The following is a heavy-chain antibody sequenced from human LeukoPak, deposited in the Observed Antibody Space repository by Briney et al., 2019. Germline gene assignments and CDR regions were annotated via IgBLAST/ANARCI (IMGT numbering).Heavy chain of an antibody. CDR1: GFTFSSYG. CDR3: ANYKRYFDY. V-gene: IGHV3-23*01. D-gene: IGHD1-14*01. Sequence: GRSLRLSCAASGFTFSSYGMHWVRQAPGKGLEWVSVISGSGDATFYAASVKGRFTISRDNSKNTLYLQMNSLGAEDTAVYYCANYKRYFDYWGQGTLVTVSS. J-gene: IGHJ4*02. CDR2: ISGSGDAT.